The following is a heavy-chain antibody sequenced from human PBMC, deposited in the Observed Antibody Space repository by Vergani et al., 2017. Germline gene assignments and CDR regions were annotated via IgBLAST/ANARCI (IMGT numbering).Heavy chain of an antibody. Sequence: QVQLQQWGAGLLKPSETLSLTCAVYGGSFSGYYWSWIRQPPGKGLEWIGEINHSGSTNYNPSLKSRVTISVDTAKNQFSLKLSSVTAADTAVYYCAREGGRGAILRRYYVDYWGQGTLVTVSS. V-gene: IGHV4-34*01. CDR2: INHSGST. J-gene: IGHJ4*02. D-gene: IGHD3-10*01. CDR3: AREGGRGAILRRYYVDY. CDR1: GGSFSGYY.